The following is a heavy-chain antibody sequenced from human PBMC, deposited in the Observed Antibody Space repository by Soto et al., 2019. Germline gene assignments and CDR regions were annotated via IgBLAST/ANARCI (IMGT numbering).Heavy chain of an antibody. CDR1: GGSISSGGYS. J-gene: IGHJ6*02. D-gene: IGHD2-8*01. CDR2: IYHSGST. CDR3: ARGMGHLYGMDV. V-gene: IGHV4-30-2*01. Sequence: SETLSLTCAVSGGSISSGGYSWSWIRQPPGKGLEWIGYIYHSGSTYYNPSLKSRVTISVDRSKNQFSLKLSSVTAADTAVYYCARGMGHLYGMDVWGQGTTVTVSS.